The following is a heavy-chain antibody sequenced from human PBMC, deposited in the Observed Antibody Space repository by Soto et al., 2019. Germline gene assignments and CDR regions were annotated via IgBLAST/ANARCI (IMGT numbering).Heavy chain of an antibody. CDR1: GFTFSSYS. Sequence: EVQLVESGGGLVQPGGSLRLSCAASGFTFSSYSMNWVRQAPGKGLEWVSYISSSSSTIYYADSVKGRFTISRDNAKNSLYLKMNSLRAEDTAVYYCARDLNLGSFDYGGQGTLVTVSS. CDR2: ISSSSSTI. J-gene: IGHJ4*02. CDR3: ARDLNLGSFDY. V-gene: IGHV3-48*01.